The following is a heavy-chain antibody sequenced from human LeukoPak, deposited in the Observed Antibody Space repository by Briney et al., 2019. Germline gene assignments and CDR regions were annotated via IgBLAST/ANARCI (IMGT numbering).Heavy chain of an antibody. Sequence: GESLKTSCKGSGYSFTSYWIGWVRQMPGKGLEWMGIIYPGDSDTRYSPSFQGQVTISADKSISTAYLQWSSLKASDTAMYYCARAFGKQQVVSGDAFDIWGQGTMVTVSS. CDR3: ARAFGKQQVVSGDAFDI. D-gene: IGHD6-13*01. CDR2: IYPGDSDT. J-gene: IGHJ3*02. V-gene: IGHV5-51*01. CDR1: GYSFTSYW.